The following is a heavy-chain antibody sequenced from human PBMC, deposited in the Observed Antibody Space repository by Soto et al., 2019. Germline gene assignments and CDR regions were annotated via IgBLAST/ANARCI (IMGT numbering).Heavy chain of an antibody. V-gene: IGHV1-18*01. CDR2: ISAYNGNT. J-gene: IGHJ5*02. Sequence: ASVKVSCKASGYTFTSYGISCVRQAPGQGLEWMGWISAYNGNTNYAQKLQGRVTMTTDTSTSTAYMELRSLRSDDTAVYYCARGAELGYCSSTSCYAAFDPWGQGTLVTVSS. D-gene: IGHD2-2*01. CDR1: GYTFTSYG. CDR3: ARGAELGYCSSTSCYAAFDP.